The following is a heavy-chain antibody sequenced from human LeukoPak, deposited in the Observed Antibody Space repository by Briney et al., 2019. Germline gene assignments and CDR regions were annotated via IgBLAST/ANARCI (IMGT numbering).Heavy chain of an antibody. Sequence: GGSLRLSCAASGFTFSSYGMHWVRQAPGKGLEWVAFIRYDGSNKYYADSVKGRFTISRDNSKNTLYLQMNSLRAEDTAVYYCAKDQDIVVVPAAELGYNWFDPWGQGTLVTVSS. CDR2: IRYDGSNK. D-gene: IGHD2-2*01. CDR1: GFTFSSYG. CDR3: AKDQDIVVVPAAELGYNWFDP. V-gene: IGHV3-30*02. J-gene: IGHJ5*02.